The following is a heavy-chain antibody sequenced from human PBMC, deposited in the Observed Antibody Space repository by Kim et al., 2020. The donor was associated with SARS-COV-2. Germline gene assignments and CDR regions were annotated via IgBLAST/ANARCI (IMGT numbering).Heavy chain of an antibody. V-gene: IGHV4-59*13. D-gene: IGHD3-16*02. J-gene: IGHJ4*02. Sequence: SETLSLTCTVSGGSISSYYWSWIRQPPGKGLEWIGYIYYSGTTNYNPSLKSRVTISVDTSKNQFSLKLSSVTAADTAVYYCARAPDRLRLGELSLWGQGTLVTVSS. CDR2: IYYSGTT. CDR3: ARAPDRLRLGELSL. CDR1: GGSISSYY.